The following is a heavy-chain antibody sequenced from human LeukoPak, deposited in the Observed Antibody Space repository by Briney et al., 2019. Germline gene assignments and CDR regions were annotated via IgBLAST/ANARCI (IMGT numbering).Heavy chain of an antibody. CDR1: VFTFSTSG. Sequence: PGGSLRLSCAASVFTFSTSGMHWVRQAPGKGLEWVAFIRFDGTNKYYADSVKGRFTISRDNSKNTVYLQMNSLRGEDTAVYYCAKETYSSLGYWGQGTLVTVSS. CDR3: AKETYSSLGY. V-gene: IGHV3-30*02. D-gene: IGHD6-13*01. CDR2: IRFDGTNK. J-gene: IGHJ4*02.